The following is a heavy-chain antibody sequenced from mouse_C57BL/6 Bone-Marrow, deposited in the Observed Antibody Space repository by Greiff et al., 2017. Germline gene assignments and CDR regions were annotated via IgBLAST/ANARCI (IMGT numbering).Heavy chain of an antibody. CDR2: IYPGSGST. CDR1: GYTFTSYW. D-gene: IGHD2-4*01. V-gene: IGHV1-55*01. J-gene: IGHJ4*01. CDR3: ARGGLRDYAMDY. Sequence: QVQLKQPGAELVKPGASVKMSCKASGYTFTSYWITWVKQRPGQGLEWIGDIYPGSGSTNYNEKFKSKATLTVDTSSSPAYMQLSSLTSEYSAVYYCARGGLRDYAMDYWGQGTSVTVSS.